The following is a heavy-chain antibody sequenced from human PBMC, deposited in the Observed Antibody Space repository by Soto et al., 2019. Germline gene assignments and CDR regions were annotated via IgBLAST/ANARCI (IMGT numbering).Heavy chain of an antibody. CDR2: ISWNSGSI. J-gene: IGHJ6*03. CDR1: GCTFDDYA. V-gene: IGHV3-9*01. Sequence: PGGSLRLSCAASGCTFDDYAMHWVRQAPGKGLEWVSGISWNSGSIGYADSVKGRFTISRDNAKNSLYLQMNSLRAEDTALYYCAKDIEGYYYYMDVWGKGTTVTVSS. CDR3: AKDIEGYYYYMDV.